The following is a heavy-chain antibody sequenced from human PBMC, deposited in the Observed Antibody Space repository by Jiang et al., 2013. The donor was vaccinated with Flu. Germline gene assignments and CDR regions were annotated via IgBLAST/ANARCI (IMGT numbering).Heavy chain of an antibody. CDR1: RHLQPAIL. Sequence: VKKPGSSVKVSCQRSFWRHLQPAILSAGWRQAPGQGLEWMGRIIPILGIANYAQKFQGRVTITADKSTSTAYMELSSLRSEDTAVYYCASDYYDSSGLMSYDAFDIWGQGTMVTVSS. V-gene: IGHV1-69*02. D-gene: IGHD3-22*01. CDR2: IIPILGIA. CDR3: ASDYYDSSGLMSYDAFDI. J-gene: IGHJ3*02.